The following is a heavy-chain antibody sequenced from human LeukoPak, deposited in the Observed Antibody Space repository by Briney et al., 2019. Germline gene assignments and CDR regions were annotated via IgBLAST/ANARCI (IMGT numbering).Heavy chain of an antibody. V-gene: IGHV1-2*02. CDR1: GYTFTGYY. CDR3: GTLLSNGPFDY. J-gene: IGHJ4*02. Sequence: ASVKVSCKASGYTFTGYYMQWMRQAPGQGLEWIGWIYPNSGATKYAQKFQGRVTMTRDTSISTAYMELSGLRSDDTAVYYCGTLLSNGPFDYWGQGSLVTVSS. CDR2: IYPNSGAT.